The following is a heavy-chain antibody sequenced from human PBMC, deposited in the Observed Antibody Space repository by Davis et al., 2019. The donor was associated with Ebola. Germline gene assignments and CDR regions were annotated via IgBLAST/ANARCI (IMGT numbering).Heavy chain of an antibody. CDR2: VDYSGRT. D-gene: IGHD1-26*01. CDR1: GGSISTFY. Sequence: PSETLSLTCTVSGGSISTFYWNFIRQSPGKGPEWIGFVDYSGRTKYNDSLKSRVTMSLDTSTNQFSLTLTSVTAADTAVYYCARWERWPYWGFDYWGQGILVTVS. V-gene: IGHV4-59*01. J-gene: IGHJ4*02. CDR3: ARWERWPYWGFDY.